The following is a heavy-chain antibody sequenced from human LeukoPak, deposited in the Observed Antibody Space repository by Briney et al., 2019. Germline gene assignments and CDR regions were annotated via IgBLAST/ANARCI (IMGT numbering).Heavy chain of an antibody. CDR3: ARDDPYGDYGFGFDP. D-gene: IGHD4-17*01. J-gene: IGHJ5*02. CDR2: IIPIFGTA. CDR1: GGTFSSYA. Sequence: SVKVSCKASGGTFSSYAISWVRQAPGQGLEWMGGIIPIFGTANYAQRFQGRVTITTDESTSTAYMELSSLRSEDTAVYYCARDDPYGDYGFGFDPWGQGTLVTVSS. V-gene: IGHV1-69*05.